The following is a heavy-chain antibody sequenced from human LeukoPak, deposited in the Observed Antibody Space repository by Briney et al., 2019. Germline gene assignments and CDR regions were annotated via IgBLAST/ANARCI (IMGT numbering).Heavy chain of an antibody. Sequence: GGSLRLSCAASGFTFSNVWMNWVRQAPGKGLEWIGRIKKKIEGGTTEYAAPVKGRFTIARDDSKNTLYLQMNSLITEDTAVYYCTTRIITTSDFWGQGTLVTVSS. J-gene: IGHJ4*02. CDR2: IKKKIEGGTT. D-gene: IGHD3-3*01. CDR3: TTRIITTSDF. V-gene: IGHV3-15*01. CDR1: GFTFSNVW.